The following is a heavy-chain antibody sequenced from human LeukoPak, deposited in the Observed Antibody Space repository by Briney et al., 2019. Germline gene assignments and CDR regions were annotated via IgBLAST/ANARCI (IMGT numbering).Heavy chain of an antibody. V-gene: IGHV3-23*01. J-gene: IGHJ4*02. Sequence: GGSLRLSCEASGFTFGSHAMYWVRQAPGKGLEWVAGIFGSGGSPHYADPVKGRFTISRDNSRNTVYLQINSLRAEDTAVYHCGKTTVGYSSGQKPAWPVDYWGQGTLVTVSS. D-gene: IGHD5-18*01. CDR1: GFTFGSHA. CDR3: GKTTVGYSSGQKPAWPVDY. CDR2: IFGSGGSP.